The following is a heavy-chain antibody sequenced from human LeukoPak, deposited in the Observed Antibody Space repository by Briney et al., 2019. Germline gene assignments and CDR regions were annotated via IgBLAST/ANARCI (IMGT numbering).Heavy chain of an antibody. V-gene: IGHV3-9*01. CDR3: AKDENYCSGTSCYKNQSDY. Sequence: GGSLRLSCAASGFTFDDYAMHWVRQAPGKGLEWVSGISWNSGSVAYADSVKGRFTVSRDNAKNTLYLQMNSLRAEDTAMYYCAKDENYCSGTSCYKNQSDYWGQGTLVTVSS. D-gene: IGHD2-2*01. CDR1: GFTFDDYA. CDR2: ISWNSGSV. J-gene: IGHJ4*02.